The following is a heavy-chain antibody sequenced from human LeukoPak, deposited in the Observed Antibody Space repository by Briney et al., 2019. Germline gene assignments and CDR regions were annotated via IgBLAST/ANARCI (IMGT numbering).Heavy chain of an antibody. D-gene: IGHD3-10*01. Sequence: GGSLRLSCAASGFTFSSYGMHWVRQAPGKGLDWVAVISYDGSNIYYADSVKGRFTISRDNSKNTLYLQMNSLRAEDTAVYYCATSLRGVPDYWGQGTLVTVSS. CDR3: ATSLRGVPDY. J-gene: IGHJ4*02. CDR1: GFTFSSYG. V-gene: IGHV3-30*03. CDR2: ISYDGSNI.